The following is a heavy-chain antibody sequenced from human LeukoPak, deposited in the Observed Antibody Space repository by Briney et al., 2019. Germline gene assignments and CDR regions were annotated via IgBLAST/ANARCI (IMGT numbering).Heavy chain of an antibody. CDR3: AKDPPHYGSGIDSWFDP. Sequence: GGSLRLSCAASGFAFSSYGMHWVRQAPDKGLEWVAVISYDGSNKYYADSVKGRFTISRDNSKNTLYLQMNSLRAEDTAVYYCAKDPPHYGSGIDSWFDPWGQGTLVTVSS. CDR1: GFAFSSYG. J-gene: IGHJ5*02. V-gene: IGHV3-30*18. D-gene: IGHD3-10*01. CDR2: ISYDGSNK.